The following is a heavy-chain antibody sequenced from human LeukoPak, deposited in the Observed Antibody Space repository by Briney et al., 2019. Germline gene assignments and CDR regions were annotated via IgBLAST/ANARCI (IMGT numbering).Heavy chain of an antibody. Sequence: GGSLRLSCAASGFTFSSYEMNWVRQAPGKGLEWASYISSSGSTIYYADSVKGRFTISRDNAKNSLYLQMNSLRAEDTAVYYCARGLTAAAYGGYWGQGTLVTVSS. V-gene: IGHV3-48*03. CDR1: GFTFSSYE. D-gene: IGHD2-2*01. CDR3: ARGLTAAAYGGY. CDR2: ISSSGSTI. J-gene: IGHJ4*02.